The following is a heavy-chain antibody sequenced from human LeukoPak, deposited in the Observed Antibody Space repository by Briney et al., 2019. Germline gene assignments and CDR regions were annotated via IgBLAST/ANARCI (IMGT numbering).Heavy chain of an antibody. D-gene: IGHD3-22*01. CDR2: ISAYNGNT. V-gene: IGHV1-18*01. CDR1: GYTFTSYG. CDR3: ARGDYYDSSGYLNVDAFDI. Sequence: ASVKVSCKASGYTFTSYGISWVRQAPGQGLEWMGWISAYNGNTNYAQKPQGRVTMTTDTSTSTAYMELRSLRSDDTAVYYCARGDYYDSSGYLNVDAFDIWGQGTMVTVSS. J-gene: IGHJ3*02.